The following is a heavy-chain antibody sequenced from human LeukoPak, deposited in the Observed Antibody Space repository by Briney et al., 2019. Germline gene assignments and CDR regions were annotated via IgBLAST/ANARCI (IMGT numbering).Heavy chain of an antibody. CDR1: GFTFSSYA. CDR2: ISFSEGTT. CDR3: AKPLSSSWYAPYDC. V-gene: IGHV3-23*01. Sequence: PGGSLRLSCTTSGFTFSSYAMSWVRQAPGKGLEWVSLISFSEGTTYYADSVKGRFTVSRDNSKNTLYLQMDSLRAEDTAIYYCAKPLSSSWYAPYDCWGQGTLVTVSS. J-gene: IGHJ4*02. D-gene: IGHD6-13*01.